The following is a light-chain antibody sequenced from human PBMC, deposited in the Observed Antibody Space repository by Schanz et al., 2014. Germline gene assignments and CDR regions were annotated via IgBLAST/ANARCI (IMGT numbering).Light chain of an antibody. CDR1: QSVNSN. CDR3: HQYNNWPPWT. J-gene: IGKJ1*01. CDR2: GAY. Sequence: EIVMTQSPVTLSVSPGERVTLSCRASQSVNSNLAWYQHKPGQAPRLLIYGAYTRATGIPDRFSGSWSGTEFTLTISSLQSEDFAVYYCHQYNNWPPWTFGQGTKVEIK. V-gene: IGKV3-15*01.